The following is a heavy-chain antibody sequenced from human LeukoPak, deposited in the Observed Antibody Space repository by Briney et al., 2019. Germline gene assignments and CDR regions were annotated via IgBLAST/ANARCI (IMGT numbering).Heavy chain of an antibody. CDR3: AKDELVASDFTGAFDI. CDR1: GFTFDDYA. J-gene: IGHJ3*02. CDR2: ISWNSGSI. Sequence: GRSLRLSCAASGFTFDDYAMHWVRQAPGKGLEWVSGISWNSGSIGYADSVKGRFTISRDNAKNSLYLQMNSLRAEDMALYYCAKDELVASDFTGAFDIWGQGTMVTVSS. V-gene: IGHV3-9*03. D-gene: IGHD2-8*02.